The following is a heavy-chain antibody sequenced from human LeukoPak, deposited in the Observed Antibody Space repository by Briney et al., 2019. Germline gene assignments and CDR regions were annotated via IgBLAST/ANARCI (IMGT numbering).Heavy chain of an antibody. CDR2: ISSSGSIK. Sequence: KPGGSLRLSCAASVFTFSDNHMSWIRQAPGKGLEWVSYISSSGSIKYYTDSVKGRFTISRDNSKNTLYLQMNSLRAEDTAVYYCAKDLVPAAIAGYYYYYMDVWGKGTTVTVSS. V-gene: IGHV3-11*04. J-gene: IGHJ6*03. CDR1: VFTFSDNH. CDR3: AKDLVPAAIAGYYYYYMDV. D-gene: IGHD2-2*02.